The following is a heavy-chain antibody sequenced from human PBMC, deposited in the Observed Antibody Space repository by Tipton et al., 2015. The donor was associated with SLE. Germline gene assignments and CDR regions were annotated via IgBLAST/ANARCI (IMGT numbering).Heavy chain of an antibody. CDR2: IYTSGNT. J-gene: IGHJ4*02. CDR1: GGSISSPGHY. Sequence: TLSLTCTVSGGSISSPGHYWSWVRQPAEKGLEWIGHIYTSGNTNYNPTLQSRVSMSIDTSQNQLSRGLSSVSAADTAVYYCARGSVVADDFWGQGTLVTVSS. CDR3: ARGSVVADDF. D-gene: IGHD2-15*01. V-gene: IGHV4-61*09.